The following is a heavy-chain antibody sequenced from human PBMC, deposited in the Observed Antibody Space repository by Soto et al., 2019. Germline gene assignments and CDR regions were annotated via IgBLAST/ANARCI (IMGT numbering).Heavy chain of an antibody. Sequence: SETLSLTCSVTGASVSSHSWSWIRQSPGKGLEWIGYIHYSGGTNYTPSLRSRVTISVETSKNQLSLNLTSLTAADTAVYYCARGGTSGSAVYNWFDPWGQGTLVTVS. J-gene: IGHJ5*02. CDR3: ARGGTSGSAVYNWFDP. D-gene: IGHD3-10*01. CDR1: GASVSSHS. CDR2: IHYSGGT. V-gene: IGHV4-59*02.